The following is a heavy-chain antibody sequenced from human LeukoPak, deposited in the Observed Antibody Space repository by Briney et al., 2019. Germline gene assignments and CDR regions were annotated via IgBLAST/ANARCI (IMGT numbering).Heavy chain of an antibody. V-gene: IGHV5-51*04. CDR2: IYPGDSDT. D-gene: IGHD3-22*01. Sequence: GESLKISCKGSGYSFTSYWIGWVRQMPGKGLEWMGMIYPGDSDTRYSPSFQGQVTISADKPISTAYLQWSSLKASDTAMYYCARSHYYDSSGYYFDYWGQGTLVTVSS. CDR3: ARSHYYDSSGYYFDY. J-gene: IGHJ4*02. CDR1: GYSFTSYW.